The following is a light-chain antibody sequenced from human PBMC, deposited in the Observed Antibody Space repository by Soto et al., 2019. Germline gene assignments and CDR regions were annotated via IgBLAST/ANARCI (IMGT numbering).Light chain of an antibody. J-gene: IGKJ4*01. Sequence: EIVLTQSPGTLSLSPGERATLSCRASQSVSSSYLAWYQQRPGQAPRLLIYGASNRATGIPDRFSGSGSGTDFTLTISRLEPEDFAVYFYQQYGNSPLTFGGGTKVDIK. V-gene: IGKV3-20*01. CDR2: GAS. CDR3: QQYGNSPLT. CDR1: QSVSSSY.